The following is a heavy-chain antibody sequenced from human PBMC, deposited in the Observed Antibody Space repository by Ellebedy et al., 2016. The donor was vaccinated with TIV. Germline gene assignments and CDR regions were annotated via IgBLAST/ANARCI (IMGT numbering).Heavy chain of an antibody. V-gene: IGHV3-7*01. CDR3: VRGGGWVADY. J-gene: IGHJ4*02. CDR2: ISQDGSAK. Sequence: GESLKISCAASAFSFSWYWMGWVRQAPGKGLQWVASISQDGSAKSYVDSVKGRFTISRDTAKNSRYLEMNSLRNEDMAVYYCVRGGGWVADYWGQGTLVTVSS. D-gene: IGHD1-26*01. CDR1: AFSFSWYW.